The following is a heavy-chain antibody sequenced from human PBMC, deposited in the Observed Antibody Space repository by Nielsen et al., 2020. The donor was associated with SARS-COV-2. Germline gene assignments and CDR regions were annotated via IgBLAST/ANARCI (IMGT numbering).Heavy chain of an antibody. J-gene: IGHJ4*02. Sequence: GGSLRLSCAASGFTSSSYSMTWVRQAPGKGLEWVSSISSSSYYIYYADSMRGRFTISRDNAKNSLYLQMDSLRAEDTAVYYCERAPGGDSDYWGQGNLVTVSS. CDR2: ISSSSYYI. CDR1: GFTSSSYS. D-gene: IGHD3-16*01. V-gene: IGHV3-21*01. CDR3: ERAPGGDSDY.